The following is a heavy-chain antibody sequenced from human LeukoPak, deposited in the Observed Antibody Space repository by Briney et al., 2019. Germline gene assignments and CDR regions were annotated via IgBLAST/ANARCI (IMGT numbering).Heavy chain of an antibody. J-gene: IGHJ5*02. CDR1: GGTFSSYA. CDR2: IIPIFGTA. Sequence: VASVKVSCKASGGTFSSYAISWVRQAPGQGLEWMGGIIPIFGTANYAQKFQGRVTITADESTSTAYMELSSLRSEDMAVYYCARAARFLSWFDPWGQGTLVTVSS. V-gene: IGHV1-69*13. D-gene: IGHD3-3*01. CDR3: ARAARFLSWFDP.